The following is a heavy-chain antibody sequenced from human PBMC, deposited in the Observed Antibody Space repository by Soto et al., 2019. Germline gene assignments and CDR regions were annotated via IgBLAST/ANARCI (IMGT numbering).Heavy chain of an antibody. CDR1: GFTFSSYG. CDR3: AKDFNSHSSSWYFGTPDAFDI. CDR2: ISYDGSNK. J-gene: IGHJ3*02. D-gene: IGHD6-13*01. V-gene: IGHV3-30*18. Sequence: PGGSLRLSCAASGFTFSSYGMHWVRQAPGKGLEWVAVISYDGSNKYYADSVKGRFTISRDNSKNTLYLQMNSLRAEDTAVYYCAKDFNSHSSSWYFGTPDAFDIWGQGTMVTVSS.